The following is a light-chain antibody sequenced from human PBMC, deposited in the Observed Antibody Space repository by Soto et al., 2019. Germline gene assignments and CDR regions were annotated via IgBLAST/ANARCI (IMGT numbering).Light chain of an antibody. CDR3: QQYYDWHAIT. CDR1: ESVRSN. V-gene: IGKV3-15*01. CDR2: GAS. J-gene: IGKJ5*01. Sequence: EIVMTQSPATLSVPPGDRATLSCRASESVRSNLAWYQQKPGQAPRLLIHGASIRAADIPDRFSGSGSGTEFTLAISTLQSEDFAVYYCQQYYDWHAITFGQGTRLE.